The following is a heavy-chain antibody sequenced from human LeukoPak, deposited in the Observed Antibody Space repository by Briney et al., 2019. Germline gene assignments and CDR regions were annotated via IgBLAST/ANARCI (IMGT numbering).Heavy chain of an antibody. J-gene: IGHJ5*02. CDR3: ARGPDIVVVVAATGPGWFDP. CDR1: GFTFSSYE. D-gene: IGHD2-15*01. Sequence: GGSLRLSCAASGFTFSSYEMNWVRQAPGKGLEWVSYISSSGSTIYYADSVKGRFTISRDNAKNSLYPQMNSLRAEDTAVYYCARGPDIVVVVAATGPGWFDPWGQGTLVTVSS. CDR2: ISSSGSTI. V-gene: IGHV3-48*03.